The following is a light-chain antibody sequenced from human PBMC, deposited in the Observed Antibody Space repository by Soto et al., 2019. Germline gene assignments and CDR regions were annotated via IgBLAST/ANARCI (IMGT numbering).Light chain of an antibody. Sequence: EIVMTQSPGTLSVSPGERATLSCRASQSVSNNVAWYQRKPGQAPRLLFSGASTRATGVPATFSGSGSGTDFTLTISSLQSADFAVYYCQRYNNWPPTFGQGTRVEVK. CDR3: QRYNNWPPT. V-gene: IGKV3-15*01. J-gene: IGKJ1*01. CDR2: GAS. CDR1: QSVSNN.